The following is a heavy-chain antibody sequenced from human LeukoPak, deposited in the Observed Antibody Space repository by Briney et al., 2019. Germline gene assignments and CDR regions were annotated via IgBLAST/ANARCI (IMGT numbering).Heavy chain of an antibody. CDR3: ASNQPGITIFGVVTYYFDY. V-gene: IGHV1-69*13. CDR1: GGTFSSYA. Sequence: ASVKVSCKASGGTFSSYAISWVRQAPGQGLEWMGGIIPILGTANYAQKFQGRVTITADESTSTAYMELSSLRSEDTAVYYCASNQPGITIFGVVTYYFDYWGQGTLVTVSS. J-gene: IGHJ4*02. D-gene: IGHD3-3*01. CDR2: IIPILGTA.